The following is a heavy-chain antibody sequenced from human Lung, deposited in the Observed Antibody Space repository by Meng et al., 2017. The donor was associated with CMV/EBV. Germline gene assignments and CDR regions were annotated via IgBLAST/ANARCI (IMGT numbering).Heavy chain of an antibody. V-gene: IGHV3-21*01. CDR2: ISSSSSYI. D-gene: IGHD6-6*01. CDR3: ARDDGSYSRSSEAFDY. J-gene: IGHJ4*02. CDR1: GFTFSGYT. Sequence: GESLKISCAASGFTFSGYTMNWVRQAPGKGLEWVSSISSSSSYIYYADSVKGRFAISRDNARKSLYLQMNSLRVEDTAVYYCARDDGSYSRSSEAFDYWGQGXLVTVSS.